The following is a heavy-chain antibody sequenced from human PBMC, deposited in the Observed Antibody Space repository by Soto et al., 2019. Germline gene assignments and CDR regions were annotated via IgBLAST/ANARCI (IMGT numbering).Heavy chain of an antibody. V-gene: IGHV1-3*01. D-gene: IGHD1-26*01. CDR1: GYIFTSYA. CDR2: INAGNGNT. CDR3: ARAQGGYSGSYRFDY. Sequence: QVQLVQSGAEVKKPGASVKVSCKASGYIFTSYAMHWVRQAPGQRLEWMGWINAGNGNTKYSQKFQGRVTITRDTSASTAYMELSSLRSEDTAVYYCARAQGGYSGSYRFDYWGQGTLVTVSS. J-gene: IGHJ4*02.